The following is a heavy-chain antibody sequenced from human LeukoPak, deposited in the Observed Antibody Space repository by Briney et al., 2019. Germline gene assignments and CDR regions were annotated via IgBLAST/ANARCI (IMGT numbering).Heavy chain of an antibody. J-gene: IGHJ5*01. Sequence: SETLSLTCTVSGGSICSGSYYWSWIRQPAGKRLEWIGRIYTSRSTNYNPSLKSRVTISVDTSKNQFSLKLSSVTAADTAVYYCAKDRLATGTTPYDGFDPWGQGTLVIVSS. CDR2: IYTSRST. CDR3: AKDRLATGTTPYDGFDP. CDR1: GGSICSGSYY. V-gene: IGHV4-61*02. D-gene: IGHD1-1*01.